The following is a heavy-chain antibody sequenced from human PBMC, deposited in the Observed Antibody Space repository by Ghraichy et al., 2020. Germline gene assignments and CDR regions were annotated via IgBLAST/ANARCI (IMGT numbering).Heavy chain of an antibody. CDR2: IRFDGTNN. CDR1: GFTFNTYG. CDR3: AGESYSSGWYVEYFDY. J-gene: IGHJ4*02. D-gene: IGHD6-19*01. Sequence: GESLNISCAASGFTFNTYGMHWVRQAPGKGLEWVASIRFDGTNNYYADSVKGRFAISRDNFKNTLYLQVSSLRAEDTAVYFCAGESYSSGWYVEYFDYWGQGTLVTVSS. V-gene: IGHV3-30*02.